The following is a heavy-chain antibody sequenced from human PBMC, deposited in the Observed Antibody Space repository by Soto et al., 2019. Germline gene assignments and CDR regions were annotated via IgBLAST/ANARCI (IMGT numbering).Heavy chain of an antibody. D-gene: IGHD3-9*01. CDR3: ARGYYDILTGYYNHRSCFDY. J-gene: IGHJ4*02. V-gene: IGHV4-34*01. Sequence: PSETLSLTCAVYGGPFSCYYWSWIRQPPGKGLEWIGEINHSGSTNYNPSLKSRVTISVDTSKNQFSLKLSSVTAADTAVYYCARGYYDILTGYYNHRSCFDYWGQGTQVTVSS. CDR2: INHSGST. CDR1: GGPFSCYY.